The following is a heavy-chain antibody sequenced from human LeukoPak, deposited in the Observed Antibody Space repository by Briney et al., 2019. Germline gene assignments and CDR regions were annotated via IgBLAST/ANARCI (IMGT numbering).Heavy chain of an antibody. Sequence: PSETLSLTCTVSGGSISSSSYYWGWIRQPPGKGLEWIGSIYYSGSTYYNPSLKSRVTISVDTSKNQFSLKLSSVTAADTAVYYCARNGIPWELLWSFDYWGQGTLVTVSS. CDR2: IYYSGST. CDR1: GGSISSSSYY. J-gene: IGHJ4*02. V-gene: IGHV4-39*01. D-gene: IGHD1-26*01. CDR3: ARNGIPWELLWSFDY.